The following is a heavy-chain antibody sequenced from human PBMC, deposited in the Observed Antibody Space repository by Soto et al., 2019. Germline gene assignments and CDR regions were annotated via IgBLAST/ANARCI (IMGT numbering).Heavy chain of an antibody. D-gene: IGHD1-26*01. Sequence: GGSLRLSCAASGFTFSSYAMSWVRQAPGKGLEWVSAISGSGGSTYYADSVKGRFTISRDNPKNTLYLQMNSLRAEDTAVYYCAKDPHSGSHPGLIGWFDPWGQGTLVTVSS. CDR3: AKDPHSGSHPGLIGWFDP. J-gene: IGHJ5*02. CDR2: ISGSGGST. V-gene: IGHV3-23*01. CDR1: GFTFSSYA.